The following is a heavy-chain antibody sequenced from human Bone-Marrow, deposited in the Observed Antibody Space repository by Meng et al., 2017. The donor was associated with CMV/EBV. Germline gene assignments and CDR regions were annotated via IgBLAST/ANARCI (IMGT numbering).Heavy chain of an antibody. CDR1: GFTFSDYY. CDR3: ARDLSVLGPRYYYGMDV. J-gene: IGHJ6*02. CDR2: ISSSSSYI. V-gene: IGHV3-11*06. Sequence: GESLKISCAASGFTFSDYYMSWIRQAPGKGLEWVSYISSSSSYIYYADSVKGRFTISRDNAKNSLYLQMNSLRAEDTAVYYCARDLSVLGPRYYYGMDVWGQGTTVTVSS. D-gene: IGHD3-16*01.